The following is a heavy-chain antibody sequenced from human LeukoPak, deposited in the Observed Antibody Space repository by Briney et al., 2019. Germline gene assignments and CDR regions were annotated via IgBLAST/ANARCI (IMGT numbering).Heavy chain of an antibody. Sequence: GGALRLSCAASGFTVSSNYMSWVRQAPGKGLEWVSVIYSGGSTYYADSVKGRFTISRDNSKNTLYLQMNSLRAEDTAVYYCARVQAQAAAGTSFYFDYWGQGTLVTVSS. V-gene: IGHV3-66*02. CDR1: GFTVSSNY. J-gene: IGHJ4*02. CDR2: IYSGGST. D-gene: IGHD6-13*01. CDR3: ARVQAQAAAGTSFYFDY.